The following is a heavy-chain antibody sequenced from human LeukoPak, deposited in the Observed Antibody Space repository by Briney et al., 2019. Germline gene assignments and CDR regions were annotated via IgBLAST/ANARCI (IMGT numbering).Heavy chain of an antibody. V-gene: IGHV3-21*01. J-gene: IGHJ5*02. CDR2: ISTMSNYI. CDR3: SRDRLGGLDL. Sequence: GGSLRLSCAASGFTFNSYGIHWVRQAPGKGLEWVSSISTMSNYIFYGDSVKGRFTISRDNAKNSVYLQMNSLRPEDTAVYYCSRDRLGGLDLWGQGTLVTVSS. D-gene: IGHD5-12*01. CDR1: GFTFNSYG.